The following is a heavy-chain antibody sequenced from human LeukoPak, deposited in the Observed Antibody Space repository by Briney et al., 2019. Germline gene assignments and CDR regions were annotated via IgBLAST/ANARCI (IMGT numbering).Heavy chain of an antibody. D-gene: IGHD4-17*01. CDR1: GGSISSSSYY. V-gene: IGHV4-39*07. CDR3: ARSRGDFSYFGY. CDR2: IYYSGST. Sequence: SETLSLTCTVSGGSISSSSYYWGWIRQPPGKGLEWIGSIYYSGSTYYNPSLKSRVTISVDTSKNQFSLKLSSVTAADTAVYYCARSRGDFSYFGYWGQGTLVTVSS. J-gene: IGHJ4*02.